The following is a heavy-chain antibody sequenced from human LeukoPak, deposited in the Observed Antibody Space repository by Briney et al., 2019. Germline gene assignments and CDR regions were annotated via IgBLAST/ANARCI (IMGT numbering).Heavy chain of an antibody. CDR2: IWYDGSNK. J-gene: IGHJ3*02. CDR3: ARATYYYDSSGYYGAFDI. V-gene: IGHV3-30*02. D-gene: IGHD3-22*01. Sequence: PGGSLRLSCAASGFTFNSYGMHWVRQAPGKGLEWVAFIWYDGSNKYYADSVKGRFTISRDNSKNTLYLQMNSLRAEDTAVYYCARATYYYDSSGYYGAFDIWGQGTMVTVSS. CDR1: GFTFNSYG.